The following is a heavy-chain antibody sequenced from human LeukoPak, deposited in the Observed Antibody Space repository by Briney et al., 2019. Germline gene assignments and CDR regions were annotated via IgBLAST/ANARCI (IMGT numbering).Heavy chain of an antibody. J-gene: IGHJ6*02. CDR1: GFTFSSYW. V-gene: IGHV3-7*03. Sequence: GGSLRLSCAASGFTFSSYWMSWVRQAPGKGLEWVANIKQDGSEKYYVDSVKGRFTISRDNAKNSLYLQMNSLRAEDTAVYYCARDLDGAADYYYYYGMDVWGQGTTVTVS. CDR3: ARDLDGAADYYYYYGMDV. D-gene: IGHD6-25*01. CDR2: IKQDGSEK.